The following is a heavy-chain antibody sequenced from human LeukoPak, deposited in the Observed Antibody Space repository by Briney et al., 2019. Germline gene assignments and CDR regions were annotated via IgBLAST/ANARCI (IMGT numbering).Heavy chain of an antibody. CDR1: GGSISSYY. V-gene: IGHV4-59*08. D-gene: IGHD3-16*01. Sequence: SETLSLTCTVSGGSISSYYWSWIRQPPGKGLEWIGYIYYRGSTNYNPSLKSRVTISVDTSKNQFSLKLSSVTAADTAVYYCARGWVPFYGMDVWGQGTTVTVSS. CDR2: IYYRGST. CDR3: ARGWVPFYGMDV. J-gene: IGHJ6*02.